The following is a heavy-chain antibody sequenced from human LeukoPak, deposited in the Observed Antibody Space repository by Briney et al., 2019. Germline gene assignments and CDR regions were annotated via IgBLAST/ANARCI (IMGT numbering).Heavy chain of an antibody. Sequence: SETLSLTCTVSGGSISSYYWSWIRQPAGKGLEWIGRIYTSGSTNYNPSLKSRVTMSGDTPKNQFSLKLSSVTAADTAVYYCARIGPSSSWVYFDYWGQGTLVTVSS. CDR2: IYTSGST. D-gene: IGHD6-13*01. CDR1: GGSISSYY. CDR3: ARIGPSSSWVYFDY. J-gene: IGHJ4*02. V-gene: IGHV4-4*07.